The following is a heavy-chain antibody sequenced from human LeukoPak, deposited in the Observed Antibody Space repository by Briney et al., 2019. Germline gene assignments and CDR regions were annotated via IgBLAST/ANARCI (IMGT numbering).Heavy chain of an antibody. D-gene: IGHD4-17*01. J-gene: IGHJ6*03. CDR1: GGSFSGYY. Sequence: PSETLSLTCAVYGGSFSGYYWSWIRQPPGKGLEWIGEINHSGSTNYNPSLKSRVTISVDTSKNQFSLKLSSVTAADTAVYYCARVHDYADQKYYYYYYYMDVWGKGTTVTVSS. V-gene: IGHV4-34*01. CDR2: INHSGST. CDR3: ARVHDYADQKYYYYYYYMDV.